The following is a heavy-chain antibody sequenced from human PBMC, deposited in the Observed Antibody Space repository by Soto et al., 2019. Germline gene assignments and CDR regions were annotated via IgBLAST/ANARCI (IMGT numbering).Heavy chain of an antibody. D-gene: IGHD6-6*01. Sequence: EVQLLESGGGLVQPGGSLRLSCAASGFRFSSKAMSWVRQAPGKGLEWVSIISGSGSSTYYTDSLKGRFTISRDNSKNMVYLEMNYPRAEDTAVYYCAKENGFQFVNFGASGFDYWGQGSLVYVSS. CDR2: ISGSGSST. J-gene: IGHJ4*02. CDR3: AKENGFQFVNFGASGFDY. CDR1: GFRFSSKA. V-gene: IGHV3-23*01.